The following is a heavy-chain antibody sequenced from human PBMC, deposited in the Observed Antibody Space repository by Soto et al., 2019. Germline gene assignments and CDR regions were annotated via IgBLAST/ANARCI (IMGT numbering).Heavy chain of an antibody. CDR2: IYYSGST. J-gene: IGHJ4*02. CDR1: GGSISSGGYY. V-gene: IGHV4-31*03. D-gene: IGHD3-10*01. Sequence: PSETLSLTCTVSGGSISSGGYYWSWIRHHPGKGLEWIGYIYYSGSTYYNPSLKSRVTISLDTSKNQFSLKLSSVTAADTAVYYCARWRNRKYYYSSDPNFDYWGQGTLVTVSS. CDR3: ARWRNRKYYYSSDPNFDY.